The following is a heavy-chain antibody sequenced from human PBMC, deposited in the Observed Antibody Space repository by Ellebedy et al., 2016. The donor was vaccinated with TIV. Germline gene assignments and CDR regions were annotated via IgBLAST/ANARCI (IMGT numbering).Heavy chain of an antibody. CDR3: ARPFCSGSGCYSDSDYYTLDV. J-gene: IGHJ6*02. Sequence: GESLKISXKASGYRFTSYWIGWVRQMPGKGLEWMGIVYPGDSNASDARYNPSFQGQVSFSADTSISTAYLQWGSLKASDTAIYYCARPFCSGSGCYSDSDYYTLDVWGQGTTVTVSS. CDR1: GYRFTSYW. CDR2: VYPGDSNASDA. V-gene: IGHV5-51*01. D-gene: IGHD2-15*01.